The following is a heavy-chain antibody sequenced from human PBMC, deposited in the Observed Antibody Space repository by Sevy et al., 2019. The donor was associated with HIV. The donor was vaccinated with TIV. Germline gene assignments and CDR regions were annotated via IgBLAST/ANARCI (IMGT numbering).Heavy chain of an antibody. CDR3: ARESREFRFDP. Sequence: GGSLRLSCAASGFNFSNYAMHWVRQAPGKGQEWVALIWYDGSNKNYADSNSMKGRFTISRDNSKNTLYLQMNNLGAEDTAVYYCARESREFRFDPWGQGTLVTVSS. V-gene: IGHV3-33*01. J-gene: IGHJ5*02. CDR2: IWYDGSNK. CDR1: GFNFSNYA.